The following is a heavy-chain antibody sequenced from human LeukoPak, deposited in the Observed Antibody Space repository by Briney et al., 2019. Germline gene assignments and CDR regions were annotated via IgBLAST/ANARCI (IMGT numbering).Heavy chain of an antibody. CDR1: GGSFSGYY. Sequence: SETLSLTCAVYGGSFSGYYWSWIRQPPGKGLEWIGEINHSGSTNYNPSLKSRVTISVDTSKNQFSLKLSSVTAADTAVYYCARGSRILVGATNDAFDIWGQGTMVTVSS. CDR3: ARGSRILVGATNDAFDI. V-gene: IGHV4-34*01. J-gene: IGHJ3*02. D-gene: IGHD1-26*01. CDR2: INHSGST.